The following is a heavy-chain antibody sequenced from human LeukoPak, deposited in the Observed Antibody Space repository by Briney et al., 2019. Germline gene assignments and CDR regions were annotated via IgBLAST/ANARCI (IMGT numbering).Heavy chain of an antibody. CDR1: GYTFTSYG. V-gene: IGHV1-18*01. J-gene: IGHJ5*02. CDR3: AREWQQPGTDWFDP. CDR2: ISAYNGNT. Sequence: ASVKVSCKASGYTFTSYGISWVRQAPGQGLEWMGWISAYNGNTNYAQKLQGRVTMTTDTSTSTAYVELRSLRSDDTAVYYCAREWQQPGTDWFDPWGQGTLVTVSS. D-gene: IGHD6-13*01.